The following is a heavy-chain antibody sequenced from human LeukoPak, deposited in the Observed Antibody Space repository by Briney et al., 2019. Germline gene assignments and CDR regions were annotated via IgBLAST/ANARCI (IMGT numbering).Heavy chain of an antibody. CDR1: GGSINSGSFY. Sequence: SETLSLTCNVSGGSINSGSFYWRWIRQPAGRGLEWIGRIYSGGHTNYNPSLKSRVTVSADTSKNQFSLNLSSVTAADTAVYYCARSRGFSYGFNFDYWGQGTLVTVSS. CDR3: ARSRGFSYGFNFDY. CDR2: IYSGGHT. D-gene: IGHD5-18*01. V-gene: IGHV4-61*02. J-gene: IGHJ4*02.